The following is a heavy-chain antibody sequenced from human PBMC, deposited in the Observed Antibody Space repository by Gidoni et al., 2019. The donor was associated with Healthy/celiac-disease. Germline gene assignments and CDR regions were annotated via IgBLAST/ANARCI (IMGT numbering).Heavy chain of an antibody. D-gene: IGHD3-10*01. V-gene: IGHV3-7*03. Sequence: EVQLVESGGGLVQPGGSLRLSCAASGFTFSSYWMSWFRQAPGKGLEWVANIKQDGSEKYYVDSVKGRFTISRDNAKNSLYLQMNSLRAEDTAVYYCAREGLYGSGSYPFDYWGQGTLVTVSS. CDR1: GFTFSSYW. CDR2: IKQDGSEK. J-gene: IGHJ4*02. CDR3: AREGLYGSGSYPFDY.